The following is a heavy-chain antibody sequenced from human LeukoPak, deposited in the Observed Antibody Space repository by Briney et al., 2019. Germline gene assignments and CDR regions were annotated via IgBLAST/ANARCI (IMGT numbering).Heavy chain of an antibody. CDR3: ARGRSDSSGYYYFDY. CDR1: GGSISSYY. D-gene: IGHD3-22*01. V-gene: IGHV4-4*07. J-gene: IGHJ4*02. Sequence: SETLSLTCTVSGGSISSYYWSWIRQPAGKGLEGIGRIYTSGSTNYNPSPKSRVTMSVDTSKNQFPLKLSSVTAADTAVYYCARGRSDSSGYYYFDYWGQGTLVTVSS. CDR2: IYTSGST.